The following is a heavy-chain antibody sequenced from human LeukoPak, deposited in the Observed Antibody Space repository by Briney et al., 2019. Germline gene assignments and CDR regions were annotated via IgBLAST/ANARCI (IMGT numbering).Heavy chain of an antibody. Sequence: ASVTVSCKASGGTFSSYAISWVLQAPGQGLEWMGGIIPIFGTANYAQKFQGRVTITTDESTSTAYMELSSLRSEDTAVYYCARRGGRDGYNFGEYYFDYWGQGTLVTVSS. CDR3: ARRGGRDGYNFGEYYFDY. J-gene: IGHJ4*02. D-gene: IGHD5-24*01. CDR2: IIPIFGTA. V-gene: IGHV1-69*05. CDR1: GGTFSSYA.